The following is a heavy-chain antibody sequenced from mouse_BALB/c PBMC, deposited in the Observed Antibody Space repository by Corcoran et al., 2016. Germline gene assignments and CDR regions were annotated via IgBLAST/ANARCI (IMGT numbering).Heavy chain of an antibody. V-gene: IGHV1-9*01. J-gene: IGHJ4*01. D-gene: IGHD2-4*01. CDR3: ARSMITPYYYAMDY. CDR2: ILPGSGST. Sequence: QVQLQQSGAELMKPGAPVKISCKATGYTFSSYWIEWVKQRPGHGLEWIGEILPGSGSTNYNEKFKGKATFTADTSSNTAYMQLSSLTSEDSAVYYCARSMITPYYYAMDYWGQGTSVTVSS. CDR1: GYTFSSYW.